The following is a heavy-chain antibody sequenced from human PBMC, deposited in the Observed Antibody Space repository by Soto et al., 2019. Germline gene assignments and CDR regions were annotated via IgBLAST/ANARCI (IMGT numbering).Heavy chain of an antibody. CDR3: VRDFGDLHDFWSGSDY. CDR2: VFHSGTT. J-gene: IGHJ4*02. Sequence: SETLSLTCAVSGYSINSGYYWGWIRQSPGKGLEWIGSVFHSGTTYSTPSLKTRLTISVDASKNQFSLDLNAVTAADTAVYYCVRDFGDLHDFWSGSDYWGQGIPVTVSS. V-gene: IGHV4-38-2*02. D-gene: IGHD3-3*01. CDR1: GYSINSGYY.